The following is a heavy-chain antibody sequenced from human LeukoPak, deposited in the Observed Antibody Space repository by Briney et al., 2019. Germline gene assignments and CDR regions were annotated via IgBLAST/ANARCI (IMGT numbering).Heavy chain of an antibody. V-gene: IGHV4-39*01. CDR2: ICYSGST. J-gene: IGHJ4*02. CDR3: ARGPNYGGNSKDFDY. CDR1: GGSISSSSYC. Sequence: SETLSLTCTVSGGSISSSSYCWGWIRQPPGKGLEWIGSICYSGSTFYNPSLKSRVTLSVDTSKNQFSLKLSSVTAADTAVYYCARGPNYGGNSKDFDYWGQGTLVTVSS. D-gene: IGHD4-23*01.